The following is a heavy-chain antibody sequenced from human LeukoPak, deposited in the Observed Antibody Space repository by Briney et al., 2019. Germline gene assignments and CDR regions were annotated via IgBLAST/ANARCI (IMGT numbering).Heavy chain of an antibody. Sequence: GASVKVSCKASGYTFTSYGISWVRQAPGQGLEWMGWISAYNGNTNYAQKLQGRVTMTTDTSTSTAYMELRSLRSDDMAVYYCARDHGRRSAGYYYGMDVWGKGTTVTVSS. CDR3: ARDHGRRSAGYYYGMDV. CDR2: ISAYNGNT. D-gene: IGHD2-15*01. V-gene: IGHV1-18*03. CDR1: GYTFTSYG. J-gene: IGHJ6*04.